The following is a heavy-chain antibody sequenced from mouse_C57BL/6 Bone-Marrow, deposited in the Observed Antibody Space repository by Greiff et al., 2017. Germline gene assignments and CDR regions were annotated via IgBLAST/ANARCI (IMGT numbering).Heavy chain of an antibody. V-gene: IGHV2-9-1*01. J-gene: IGHJ1*03. CDR2: IWTGGGT. D-gene: IGHD1-1*01. CDR3: ARNPYGSTDWYFDV. CDR1: GFSLTSYA. Sequence: VQLVESGPGLVAPSQSLSITCTVSGFSLTSYAISWVRQPPGKGLEWLGVIWTGGGTNYNSALKSRLSISKDNSKSQVFLKMNSLQTDDTARYYCARNPYGSTDWYFDVWGTGTTVTVSS.